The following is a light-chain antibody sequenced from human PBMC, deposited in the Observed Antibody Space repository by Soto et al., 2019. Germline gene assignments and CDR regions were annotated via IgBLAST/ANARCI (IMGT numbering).Light chain of an antibody. CDR3: SSYTSSSTVV. J-gene: IGLJ1*01. V-gene: IGLV2-14*01. CDR2: EVS. Sequence: QSALTQPASVSGSPGQSITISCTGTSSDVGGYNSVSWYQHHPGKAPKRIIYEVSNRPSGVSNRFSGSKSGNTASLTISGLQADDEADYYGSSYTSSSTVVFGIGTKLTGL. CDR1: SSDVGGYNS.